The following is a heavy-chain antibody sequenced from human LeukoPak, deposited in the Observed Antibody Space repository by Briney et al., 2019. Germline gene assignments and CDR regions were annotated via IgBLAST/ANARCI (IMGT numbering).Heavy chain of an antibody. V-gene: IGHV4-59*01. D-gene: IGHD6-6*01. J-gene: IGHJ6*02. Sequence: SETLSLTRTVSGDSISRYYWSCVRQPPGRGLECVGYLYYSGSTNYNTSLKRRVTISVDTSKNQFSLQLSPVTAAETAVYYCARGTYFEYSSSSQYYYYGMDVWGQGTTVTVPS. CDR2: LYYSGST. CDR3: ARGTYFEYSSSSQYYYYGMDV. CDR1: GDSISRYY.